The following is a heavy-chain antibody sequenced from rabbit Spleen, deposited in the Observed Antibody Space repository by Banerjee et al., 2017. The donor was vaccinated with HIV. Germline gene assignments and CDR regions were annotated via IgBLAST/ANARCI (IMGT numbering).Heavy chain of an antibody. Sequence: LVEYGGDLVQPGASLTLTCTASGVSFSNYNFMCWVRQAPGKGLEWIACIDTGSRDFSYYASWAKCRFTITKTSSTTGTLQATSLPAADTATYYCARDTGSRFSTYSMDLWGPGTLVTVS. CDR3: ARDTGSRFSTYSMDL. J-gene: IGHJ6*01. CDR2: IDTGSRDFS. V-gene: IGHV1S40*01. CDR1: GVSFSNYNF. D-gene: IGHD4-2*01.